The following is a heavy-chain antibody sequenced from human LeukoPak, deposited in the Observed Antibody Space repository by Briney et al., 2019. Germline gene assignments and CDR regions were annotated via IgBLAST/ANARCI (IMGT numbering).Heavy chain of an antibody. V-gene: IGHV3-30*03. CDR1: GFTFSSYG. J-gene: IGHJ4*02. Sequence: GGSLRLSCAASGFTFSSYGMHWVRQAPGKGLEWVAVISYDGSNKYYADSVKGRFTISRDNSKNTLYLQMNSLRAEDTAVYYCAREGTYYYDTLDYWGQGTLVTVSS. D-gene: IGHD3-22*01. CDR3: AREGTYYYDTLDY. CDR2: ISYDGSNK.